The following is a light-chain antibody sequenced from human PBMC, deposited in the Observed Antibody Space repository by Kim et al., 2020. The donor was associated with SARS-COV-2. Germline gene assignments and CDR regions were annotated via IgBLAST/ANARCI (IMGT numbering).Light chain of an antibody. CDR3: NSRDSSGNHLRV. CDR1: SLRSYY. Sequence: SSELTQDPAVSVALGQTVRITCQGDSLRSYYASWYQQKPGQAPVLVIYGKNNRPSGIPDRFSGSSSGNTASLTITGPQAEDEADYYCNSRDSSGNHLRVFGGGTKLTVL. V-gene: IGLV3-19*01. CDR2: GKN. J-gene: IGLJ2*01.